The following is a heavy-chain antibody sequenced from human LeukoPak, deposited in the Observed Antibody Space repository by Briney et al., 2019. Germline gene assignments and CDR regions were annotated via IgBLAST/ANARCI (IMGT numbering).Heavy chain of an antibody. D-gene: IGHD2-2*01. Sequence: SETLSLTCTVSGGSISSTSYYWGWIRQPPGKGLGWVGSIYYSGSTYYKPSLKSRVTISVDTSKNQFSLKLTSVTAADTAVYYCARQVRGYCSSTSCHTDYWGQGTLVTVSS. CDR3: ARQVRGYCSSTSCHTDY. CDR1: GGSISSTSYY. J-gene: IGHJ4*02. CDR2: IYYSGST. V-gene: IGHV4-39*01.